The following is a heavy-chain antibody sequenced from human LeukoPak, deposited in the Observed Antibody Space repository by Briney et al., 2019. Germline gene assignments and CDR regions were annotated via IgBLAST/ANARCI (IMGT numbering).Heavy chain of an antibody. CDR2: IYYSRST. D-gene: IGHD2-21*01. CDR1: GGSISGYY. Sequence: PSETLSLTCTVSGGSISGYYWSWIRQPPGQGLEWIGYIYYSRSTTYNPSLKSRVSISVDTSKDQFSMKLSSMTAADTAVYYCARQSTAPPLFKYYGVDVWGQGPRSSSP. CDR3: ARQSTAPPLFKYYGVDV. V-gene: IGHV4-59*08. J-gene: IGHJ6*02.